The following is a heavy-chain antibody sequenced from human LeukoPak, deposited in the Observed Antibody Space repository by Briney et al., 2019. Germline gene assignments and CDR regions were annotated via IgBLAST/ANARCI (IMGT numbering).Heavy chain of an antibody. CDR3: ARYFTYYYGSGSPLDAFDI. CDR2: INHSGST. CDR1: GGSFSGYY. Sequence: SETLSLTCTVYGGSFSGYYWSWIRQPPGKGLEWIGEINHSGSTNYNPSLKSRVTISVDTSKNQFSLKLSSVTAADTAVYYCARYFTYYYGSGSPLDAFDIWGQGTMVTVSS. J-gene: IGHJ3*02. V-gene: IGHV4-34*01. D-gene: IGHD3-10*01.